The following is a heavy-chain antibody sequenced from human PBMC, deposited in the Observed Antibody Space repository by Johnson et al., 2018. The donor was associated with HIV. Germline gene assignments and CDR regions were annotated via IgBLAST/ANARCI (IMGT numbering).Heavy chain of an antibody. Sequence: QVQLVESGGGLIQPGGSLRLSCAVSVFAVSNNYMSWVRQAPGQGLEWVALISYAESDKFYADSVKGRFTISRDNSKNTLYLKMGSLSANDMAVYYCARAALALAAFDAFDIWGQGTMVTVSS. V-gene: IGHV3-30*14. CDR3: ARAALALAAFDAFDI. J-gene: IGHJ3*02. CDR1: VFAVSNNY. D-gene: IGHD6-6*01. CDR2: ISYAESDK.